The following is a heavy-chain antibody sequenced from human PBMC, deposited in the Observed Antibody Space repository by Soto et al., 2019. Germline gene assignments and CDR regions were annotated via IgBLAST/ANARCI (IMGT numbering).Heavy chain of an antibody. Sequence: EASVKVSCKASGGTFSSYAISWVRQAPGQGLEWMGGIIPIFGTANYAQKFQGRVTITADESTSTAYMELSSLRSEHTAVYYCARDLYYDFDYWGQGTLVTVSS. CDR3: ARDLYYDFDY. D-gene: IGHD3-3*01. V-gene: IGHV1-69*13. J-gene: IGHJ4*02. CDR1: GGTFSSYA. CDR2: IIPIFGTA.